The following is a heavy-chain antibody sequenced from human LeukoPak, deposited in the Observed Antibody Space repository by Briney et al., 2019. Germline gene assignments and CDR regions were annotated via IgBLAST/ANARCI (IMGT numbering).Heavy chain of an antibody. J-gene: IGHJ6*03. CDR2: INHSGST. CDR1: GGSFSGYY. CDR3: ARTTEGYCRGRSCYSYYYYMDV. V-gene: IGHV4-34*01. Sequence: SETLSLTCAVYGGSFSGYYWSWIRQPPGKGLEWIGEINHSGSTNYDPSLKSRVTISVDTSKNQFSLKLSSVTAADTAVYYCARTTEGYCRGRSCYSYYYYMDVWGKGTTVTVSS. D-gene: IGHD2-15*01.